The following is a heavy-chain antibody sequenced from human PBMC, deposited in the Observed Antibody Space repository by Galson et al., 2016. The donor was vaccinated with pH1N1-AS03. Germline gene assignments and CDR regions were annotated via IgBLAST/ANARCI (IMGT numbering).Heavy chain of an antibody. V-gene: IGHV3-21*01. D-gene: IGHD1-1*01. Sequence: SLRLSCAASGFTFSSYNMHWVRQAPGKGLEWVSSISSANSYIYYAASLKGRFTISRDNAKKSLYLEMNSLRAEDTAEYDCARELESSTSPPFDFWSQGTLVTVSS. CDR3: ARELESSTSPPFDF. CDR1: GFTFSSYN. CDR2: ISSANSYI. J-gene: IGHJ4*02.